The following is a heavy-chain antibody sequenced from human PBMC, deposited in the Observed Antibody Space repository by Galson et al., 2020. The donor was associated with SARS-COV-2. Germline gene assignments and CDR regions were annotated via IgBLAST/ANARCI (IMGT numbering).Heavy chain of an antibody. V-gene: IGHV3-9*01. D-gene: IGHD6-19*01. Sequence: TGGSLRLSCAASGFTFDDYAMHWVRQAPGKGLEWVSGISWNSGSIGYADSVKGRFTISRDNAKNSLYLQMNSLRAEDTALYYCAKLCSSGWDGDYYSGMDVWGQGTTVTVSS. CDR1: GFTFDDYA. CDR3: AKLCSSGWDGDYYSGMDV. CDR2: ISWNSGSI. J-gene: IGHJ6*02.